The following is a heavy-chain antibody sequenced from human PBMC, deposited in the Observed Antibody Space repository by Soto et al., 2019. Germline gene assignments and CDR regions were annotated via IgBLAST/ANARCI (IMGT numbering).Heavy chain of an antibody. CDR2: ISSSSSYI. J-gene: IGHJ5*02. Sequence: GGSLRLSCAASGFTFSSYSMNWVRQAPGKGLEWVSSISSSSSYIYYADSVKGRFTISRDNAKNSLYLQMNSLRAEDTAVYYCARDPSGATGYWFDPWGQGTLVTVSS. D-gene: IGHD1-26*01. CDR1: GFTFSSYS. V-gene: IGHV3-21*01. CDR3: ARDPSGATGYWFDP.